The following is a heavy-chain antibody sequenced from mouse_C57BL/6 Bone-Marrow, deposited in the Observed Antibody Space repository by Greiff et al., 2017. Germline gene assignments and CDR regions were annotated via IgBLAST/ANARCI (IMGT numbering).Heavy chain of an antibody. CDR1: GYSFTSYD. CDR3: ARRGPREDY. D-gene: IGHD3-3*01. V-gene: IGHV1-85*01. J-gene: IGHJ2*01. CDR2: IYRRDGST. Sequence: VQRVESGPELVKPGASVSLSCKASGYSFTSYDLNWVKQRPGQGLEWIGWIYRRDGSTKYNAKFKGKATLTVDTSSSTAYMELHSLTAEDSAVYFCARRGPREDYWGQGTTLTVSS.